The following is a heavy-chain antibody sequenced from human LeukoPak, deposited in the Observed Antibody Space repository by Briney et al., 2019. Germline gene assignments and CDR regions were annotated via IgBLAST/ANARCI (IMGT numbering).Heavy chain of an antibody. D-gene: IGHD3-22*01. J-gene: IGHJ5*02. CDR1: VYTFTSYY. V-gene: IGHV1-46*01. Sequence: ASVKVSFKASVYTFTSYYIHWVRQAPGQGLEGMGIINPSGGSTSYAQKFQGRVTMTRDMSPSTVYMELSSLRSEDTAVYYCARALNYYDSSGPWGQGTLVPVSS. CDR2: INPSGGST. CDR3: ARALNYYDSSGP.